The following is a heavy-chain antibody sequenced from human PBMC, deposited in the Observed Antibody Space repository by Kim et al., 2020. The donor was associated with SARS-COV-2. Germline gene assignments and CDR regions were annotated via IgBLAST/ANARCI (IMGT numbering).Heavy chain of an antibody. J-gene: IGHJ5*02. Sequence: KGRFTISRDNAKNSLYLQMNRLGAEDTALYYCAKGKPYYYGSGSYDWFDPWGQGTLVTVSS. CDR3: AKGKPYYYGSGSYDWFDP. V-gene: IGHV3-9*01. D-gene: IGHD3-10*01.